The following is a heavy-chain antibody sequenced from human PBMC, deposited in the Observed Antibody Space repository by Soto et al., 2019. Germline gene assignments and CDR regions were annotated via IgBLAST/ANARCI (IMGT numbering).Heavy chain of an antibody. CDR1: GFTFSSYG. V-gene: IGHV3-23*01. J-gene: IGHJ4*02. CDR3: AKARRAGVNYGFYSDF. CDR2: SSATGAGT. Sequence: EVQLLESGGGLVQPGGSLRLSCAAAGFTFSSYGMTWVRQAQGKGLEWVSFSSATGAGTDYADSVKGRFTISRDNSKNTLYLQMTGLRADDTAVYYCAKARRAGVNYGFYSDFWGQGALVIVSS. D-gene: IGHD3-10*01.